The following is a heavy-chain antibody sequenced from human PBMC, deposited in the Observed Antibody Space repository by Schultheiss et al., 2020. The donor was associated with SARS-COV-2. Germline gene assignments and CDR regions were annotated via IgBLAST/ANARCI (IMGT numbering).Heavy chain of an antibody. J-gene: IGHJ4*02. CDR2: IKQDGSEK. CDR1: GFTFSSYW. V-gene: IGHV3-7*01. D-gene: IGHD3-22*01. Sequence: GESLKISCAASGFTFSSYWMSWVRQAPGKGLEWVANIKQDGSEKYYVDSVKGRFTISRDNAKNSLYLQMNSLRAEDTAVYYCARDSGYYDSSGYYHGRFDYWGQGTLVTVSS. CDR3: ARDSGYYDSSGYYHGRFDY.